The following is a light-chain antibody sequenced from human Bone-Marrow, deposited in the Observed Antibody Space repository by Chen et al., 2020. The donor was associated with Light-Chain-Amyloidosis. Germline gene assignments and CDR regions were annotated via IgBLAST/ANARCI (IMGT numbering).Light chain of an antibody. CDR3: CSHAGRSIPYV. J-gene: IGLJ1*01. Sequence: QSALTQPASVSGSLGQSITISCTGSSSDVGGYDLVSWYQQHPGKAPNLILFEGNKRPSGVSSRFSGSKSGNTASLTISGLWAEDEADYYCCSHAGRSIPYVFGTGTKVTVL. V-gene: IGLV2-23*01. CDR1: SSDVGGYDL. CDR2: EGN.